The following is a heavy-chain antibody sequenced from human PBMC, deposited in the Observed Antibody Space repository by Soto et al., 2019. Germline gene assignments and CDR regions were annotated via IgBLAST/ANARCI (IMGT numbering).Heavy chain of an antibody. J-gene: IGHJ4*02. D-gene: IGHD3-10*01. CDR2: IHHDGSS. V-gene: IGHV4-4*02. CDR1: GGSISSTSW. Sequence: SETLYHTSTVSGGSISSTSWWSWVRQPPGKGLEWIGEIHHDGSSNYNPSLKSRVTISVDKSKNQFSLKVNSVTAADTAVYYCARKWFGEPHKFDYWGQGALVT. CDR3: ARKWFGEPHKFDY.